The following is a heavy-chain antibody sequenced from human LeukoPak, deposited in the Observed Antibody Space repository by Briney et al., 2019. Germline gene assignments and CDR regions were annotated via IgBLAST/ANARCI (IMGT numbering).Heavy chain of an antibody. Sequence: GGSLRLSCAASGFTFSDYTMHWVRQAPGKGLEWVAVISYDGSQKYYADSVTGRFTISRDNSKNTVYLHMNSLRAEDTAVFYCARDNSSSWHYFDDWGQGTLVTVSS. J-gene: IGHJ4*02. V-gene: IGHV3-30*04. D-gene: IGHD6-13*01. CDR1: GFTFSDYT. CDR2: ISYDGSQK. CDR3: ARDNSSSWHYFDD.